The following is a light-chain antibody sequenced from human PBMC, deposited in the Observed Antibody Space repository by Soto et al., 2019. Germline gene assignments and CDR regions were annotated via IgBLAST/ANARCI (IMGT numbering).Light chain of an antibody. V-gene: IGLV7-43*01. CDR2: RTS. CDR1: TGAVSDDFY. CDR3: LLYYGGVHV. J-gene: IGLJ2*01. Sequence: QAVVTQEPSLSVSPGGTVTLTCASNTGAVSDDFYPNWFQLKPGQAPRPLIYRTSNKHSWTPARFSASLLGGKAALTLSGVQPEDEAEYYCLLYYGGVHVFGGGTKLTVL.